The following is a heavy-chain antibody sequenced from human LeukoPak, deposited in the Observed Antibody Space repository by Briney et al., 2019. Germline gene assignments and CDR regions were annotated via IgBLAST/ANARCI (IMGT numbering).Heavy chain of an antibody. CDR3: ARSHSSFFDS. CDR2: INPNSGDT. Sequence: ASVMVSCKASGYTFTGYYMHWVRQAPGQGLEWMGWINPNSGDTNFAQKFQGRVTMTRDTSTSTAYMELSGLRSDDAAVYYCARSHSSFFDSWGQGTLVTVSS. J-gene: IGHJ4*02. V-gene: IGHV1-2*02. D-gene: IGHD6-6*01. CDR1: GYTFTGYY.